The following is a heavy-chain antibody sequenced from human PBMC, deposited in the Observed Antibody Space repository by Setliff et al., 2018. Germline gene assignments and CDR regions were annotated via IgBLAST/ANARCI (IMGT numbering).Heavy chain of an antibody. V-gene: IGHV3-33*08. J-gene: IGHJ4*02. Sequence: GESLKISCAASGFTFSSYRMHWVRQAPGKGLEWVAVIWDDGGNKYHADSVKGRFTISRDNSKNTLYLQMNSLRPEDTAVYYCARTCSGSGCYAGLESWGQGAPVTVSS. CDR3: ARTCSGSGCYAGLES. CDR2: IWDDGGNK. D-gene: IGHD2-15*01. CDR1: GFTFSSYR.